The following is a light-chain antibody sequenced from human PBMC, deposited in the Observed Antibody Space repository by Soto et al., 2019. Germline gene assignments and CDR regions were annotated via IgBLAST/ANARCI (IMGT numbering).Light chain of an antibody. CDR2: DAS. CDR3: QQRSNWPRAWT. J-gene: IGKJ1*01. Sequence: EIVLTQSPATLSLSPGERATLSCRASQSVSSYLAWYQQKPGQAPRLLIYDASNRATGIPARFSGSGSGTDLTLTISSLEPEDFAVYYCQQRSNWPRAWTFGQGTKVEIK. CDR1: QSVSSY. V-gene: IGKV3-11*01.